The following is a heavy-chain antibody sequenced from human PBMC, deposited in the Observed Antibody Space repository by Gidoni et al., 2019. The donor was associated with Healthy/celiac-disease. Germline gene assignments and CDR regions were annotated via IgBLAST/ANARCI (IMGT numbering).Heavy chain of an antibody. CDR2: ISHSGST. CDR1: GGSISSGGYS. D-gene: IGHD3-10*01. CDR3: ASGSYGSAPWYYYYGMDV. J-gene: IGHJ6*02. Sequence: QLQLQESGSGLVKPSQTLSLTCAVSGGSISSGGYSWNWIRQPPGKGLECIWYISHSGSTYYNPSLKSRVTISVDSDKNQFSLKLSSVTAADTAVYYCASGSYGSAPWYYYYGMDVWGQGTTVTVSS. V-gene: IGHV4-30-2*01.